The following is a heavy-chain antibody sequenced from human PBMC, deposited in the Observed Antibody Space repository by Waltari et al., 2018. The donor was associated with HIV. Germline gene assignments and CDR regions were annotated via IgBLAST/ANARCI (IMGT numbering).Heavy chain of an antibody. CDR3: AREGGPYDTSGYGY. V-gene: IGHV4-34*01. CDR2: INHSGST. D-gene: IGHD3-22*01. J-gene: IGHJ4*02. CDR1: GGSFSAYY. Sequence: QVQLQQWGAGLLKPSETLSLTCAVYGGSFSAYYWTWIRQPPGKGLEWIGEINHSGSTNYNPSLKSRVIISVDTSKKQFSLNLNSVTAADTAVYYCAREGGPYDTSGYGYWGQGTLVTVSS.